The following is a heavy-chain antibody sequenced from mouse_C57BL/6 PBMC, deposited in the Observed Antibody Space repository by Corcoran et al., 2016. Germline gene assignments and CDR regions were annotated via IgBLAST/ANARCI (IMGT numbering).Heavy chain of an antibody. CDR2: INTYSGVP. CDR3: ARGSTIYYDDPFAY. Sequence: QIQLVQSGPELKKPGETVKISCKASGYTFTTYGMSWVKQAPGKGLKWMGWINTYSGVPTYADDFKGRFAFSLETSASTAYLQINNLKNEDTATYFCARGSTIYYDDPFAYWGQGTLVTVSA. V-gene: IGHV9-3*01. J-gene: IGHJ3*01. CDR1: GYTFTTYG. D-gene: IGHD2-13*01.